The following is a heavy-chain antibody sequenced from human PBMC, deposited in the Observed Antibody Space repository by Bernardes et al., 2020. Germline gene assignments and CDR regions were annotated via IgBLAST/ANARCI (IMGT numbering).Heavy chain of an antibody. Sequence: ASVKVPCKASGYTFTSYGISWVRQAPGQGLEWMGWISAYNGNTNYAQKLQGRVTMTTDTSTSTAYMELRSLRSDDTAVYYCARGTYDFWSGYYFGSSASYYYYMDVWGKGTTVTVSS. D-gene: IGHD3-3*01. CDR1: GYTFTSYG. J-gene: IGHJ6*03. CDR3: ARGTYDFWSGYYFGSSASYYYYMDV. CDR2: ISAYNGNT. V-gene: IGHV1-18*01.